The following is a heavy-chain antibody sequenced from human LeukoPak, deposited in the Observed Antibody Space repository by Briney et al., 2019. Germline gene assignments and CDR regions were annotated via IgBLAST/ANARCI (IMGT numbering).Heavy chain of an antibody. CDR2: ISYDGSNK. D-gene: IGHD6-13*01. CDR1: GFTFSSYG. Sequence: GGSLRLSCAASGFTFSSYGMHWVRQAPGKGLEWVAVISYDGSNKYYADSVKGRFTISRDNSKNTLYLQMNSLRAEDTAVYYCARGGAYSSSWNDYWGQGTLVTVSS. CDR3: ARGGAYSSSWNDY. J-gene: IGHJ4*02. V-gene: IGHV3-30*03.